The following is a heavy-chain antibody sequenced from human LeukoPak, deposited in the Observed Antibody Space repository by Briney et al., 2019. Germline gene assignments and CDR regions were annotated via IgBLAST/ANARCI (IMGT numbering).Heavy chain of an antibody. CDR1: GFTFISYR. CDR2: ISSSSSYI. CDR3: AVPYSSGWYRDYYGMDV. Sequence: AGGSLSLSCAAPGFTFISYRMNWVRQAPGKGLRWVSSISSSSSYIYYADSVKGRFTISRDNAKNSLYLQMNSLRAEDTAVYYCAVPYSSGWYRDYYGMDVWGQGTTVTVSS. V-gene: IGHV3-21*01. J-gene: IGHJ6*02. D-gene: IGHD6-19*01.